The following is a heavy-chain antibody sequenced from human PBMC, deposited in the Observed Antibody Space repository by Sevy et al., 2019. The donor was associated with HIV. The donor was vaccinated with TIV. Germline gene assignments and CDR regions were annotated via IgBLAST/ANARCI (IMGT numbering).Heavy chain of an antibody. CDR1: GGSISSYY. CDR3: AGERQLVLDY. Sequence: SETLSLTCTVSGGSISSYYWSWIRQPPGKGLEWVGYIYYCGSTNYNPTLKSRVTISVDTSKNQFSLKLSSVTAADTAVYYCAGERQLVLDYWGQGTLVTVSS. V-gene: IGHV4-59*01. J-gene: IGHJ4*02. CDR2: IYYCGST. D-gene: IGHD6-13*01.